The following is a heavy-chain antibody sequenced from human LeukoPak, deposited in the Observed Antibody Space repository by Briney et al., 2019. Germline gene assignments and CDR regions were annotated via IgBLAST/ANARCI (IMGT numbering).Heavy chain of an antibody. J-gene: IGHJ4*02. V-gene: IGHV3-53*01. Sequence: GGSLRLSCAASGLTVSSNYMNWVRQAPGKGLEWVSALYIGGNTYYAGSVRGRFTISRDNSKNTLYLQMNSLRAEDTAIYYCTTAAGYNYGQYWGQGTLVTVSS. CDR3: TTAAGYNYGQY. D-gene: IGHD5-18*01. CDR1: GLTVSSNY. CDR2: LYIGGNT.